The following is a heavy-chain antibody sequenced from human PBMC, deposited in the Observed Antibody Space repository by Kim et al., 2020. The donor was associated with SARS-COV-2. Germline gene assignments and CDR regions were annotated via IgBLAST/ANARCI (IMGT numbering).Heavy chain of an antibody. V-gene: IGHV3-33*06. CDR3: AKLMVDETVDP. CDR2: IWYDGSNK. CDR1: GFTFSHHS. Sequence: GGSLRLSCAASGFTFSHHSMHWVRQAPGKGLEWVAVIWYDGSNKIYADSVKGRFTISRDNSKNTLYLQMNSLRAEDTAIYYCAKLMVDETVDPWGQGTM. J-gene: IGHJ5*02. D-gene: IGHD2-8*01.